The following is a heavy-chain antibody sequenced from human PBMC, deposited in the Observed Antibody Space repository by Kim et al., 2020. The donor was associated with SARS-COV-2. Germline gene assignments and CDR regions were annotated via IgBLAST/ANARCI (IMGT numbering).Heavy chain of an antibody. CDR2: ISGSGGGT. CDR1: GFTFSNYA. Sequence: GGSLRLSCAASGFTFSNYAMSWVRQAPGKGLEWVSAISGSGGGTYYADSVKGRFTISRDNSKNTLYLQMNSLRAEDTAVYYCAKWGRGSGSYYKFDYWGQGTLVTVSS. D-gene: IGHD3-10*01. V-gene: IGHV3-23*01. CDR3: AKWGRGSGSYYKFDY. J-gene: IGHJ4*01.